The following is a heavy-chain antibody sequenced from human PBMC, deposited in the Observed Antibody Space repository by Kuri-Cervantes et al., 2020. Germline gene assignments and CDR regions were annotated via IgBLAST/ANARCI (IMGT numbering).Heavy chain of an antibody. D-gene: IGHD5-24*01. Sequence: ASVKVSCKASGYTFTSYHMRWVRQAPGQGLEWMGIINPSGGSTSYAQKFQGRVTMTEDTSTDTAYMELSSLRSEDTAVYYCATPWLQSDFGAFDIWGQGTMVTVSS. V-gene: IGHV1-46*01. CDR3: ATPWLQSDFGAFDI. CDR2: INPSGGST. CDR1: GYTFTSYH. J-gene: IGHJ3*02.